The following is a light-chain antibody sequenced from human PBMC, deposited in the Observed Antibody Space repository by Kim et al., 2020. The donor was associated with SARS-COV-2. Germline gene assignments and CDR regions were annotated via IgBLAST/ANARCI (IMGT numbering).Light chain of an antibody. V-gene: IGKV3-15*01. CDR1: QRIDSN. CDR3: QQYYDWPPIT. CDR2: GAF. J-gene: IGKJ5*01. Sequence: SPGERVTLSCRASQRIDSNLAWYQHKPGQAPRLLIYGAFTRGTGIPDRFSGTGSGTEFSLTISSLQSDDFGVYYCQQYYDWPPITFGQGTRLEIK.